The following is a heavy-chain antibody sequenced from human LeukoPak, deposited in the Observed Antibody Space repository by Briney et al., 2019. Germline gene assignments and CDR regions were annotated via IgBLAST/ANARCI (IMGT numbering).Heavy chain of an antibody. CDR2: ISSGGST. CDR1: GFTFSSYA. J-gene: IGHJ4*02. D-gene: IGHD3-10*01. V-gene: IGHV3-23*01. Sequence: GGSLRLSCAASGFTFSSYAMSWVRQAPGKGLEWVSTISSGGSTYYADSMKGRFTISRDSSKHTLYLQMNTLRAEDTAIYYCAKDRGSDGGRFDYWGQGTLVTVSS. CDR3: AKDRGSDGGRFDY.